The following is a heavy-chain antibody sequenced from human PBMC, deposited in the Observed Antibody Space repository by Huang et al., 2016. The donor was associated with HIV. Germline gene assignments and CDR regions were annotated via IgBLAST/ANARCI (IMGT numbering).Heavy chain of an antibody. J-gene: IGHJ6*02. CDR1: GFTFSDHY. CDR2: SRNKVRRYTT. Sequence: EVQLVESGGGLVQPGGSLRLSCAASGFTFSDHYMDWVRQAPGKGLEWVGRSRNKVRRYTTEYAASVKGRFTISRDDSETSLYLQMNSLRTEDSAVYYCTGALASDTGMDVWGQGTTVTVSS. V-gene: IGHV3-72*01. D-gene: IGHD6-19*01. CDR3: TGALASDTGMDV.